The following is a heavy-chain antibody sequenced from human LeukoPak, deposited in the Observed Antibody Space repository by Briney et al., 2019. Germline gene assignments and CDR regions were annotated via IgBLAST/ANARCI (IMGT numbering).Heavy chain of an antibody. Sequence: ASVKVSCKASGYTFTSYGISWVRQAPGQGLEWMGWISPYNGNTDHAQEFQGRVTMTTDTFTSTAYMDLRSLRSDDTAVYYCARGPGGRSGFHPLEDHYYYYYMDVWGKGTTVTVSS. D-gene: IGHD3-22*01. J-gene: IGHJ6*03. CDR1: GYTFTSYG. V-gene: IGHV1-18*01. CDR2: ISPYNGNT. CDR3: ARGPGGRSGFHPLEDHYYYYYMDV.